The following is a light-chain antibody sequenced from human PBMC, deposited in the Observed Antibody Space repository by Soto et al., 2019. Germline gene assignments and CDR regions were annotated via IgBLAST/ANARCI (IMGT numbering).Light chain of an antibody. J-gene: IGLJ3*02. CDR1: SSNIGAGFD. V-gene: IGLV1-40*01. CDR2: ADY. CDR3: QSYDNNVSGWV. Sequence: QSVLTQPPSVSGAPGQRVTISCTGNSSNIGAGFDVHWYQQFPGTVPKLLIYADYERPSGVPDRFSGSKSGASAALVITGLRADDEADYYCQSYDNNVSGWVFGGGTKLTVL.